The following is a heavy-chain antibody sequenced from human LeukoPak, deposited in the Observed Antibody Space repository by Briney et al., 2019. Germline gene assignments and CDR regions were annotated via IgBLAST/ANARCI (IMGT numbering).Heavy chain of an antibody. V-gene: IGHV3-30*04. D-gene: IGHD6-13*01. Sequence: GRSLRLSCAASGFSFSTYAIHWVRQAPGKWLEWVAVVLYDGSNEYYADSVKGRFTISRDNSKNTLYLQMNSLRAEDTAVYYCARLDLSVEAAGFFDYWGQGTLVTVSS. CDR2: VLYDGSNE. CDR3: ARLDLSVEAAGFFDY. J-gene: IGHJ4*02. CDR1: GFSFSTYA.